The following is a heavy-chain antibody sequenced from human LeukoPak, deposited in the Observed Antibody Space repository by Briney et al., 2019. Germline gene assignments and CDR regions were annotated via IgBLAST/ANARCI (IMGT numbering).Heavy chain of an antibody. CDR2: ISSSSSYI. J-gene: IGHJ4*02. V-gene: IGHV3-21*01. CDR3: AKLGSGWHYYFDY. Sequence: PGGSLRLSCAASGFTFSSYSMNWVRQAPGKGLEWVSSISSSSSYIYYADSVKGRFTISGDNAKNSLYLQMNSLRAEDTAVYYCAKLGSGWHYYFDYWGQGTLVTVSS. D-gene: IGHD6-19*01. CDR1: GFTFSSYS.